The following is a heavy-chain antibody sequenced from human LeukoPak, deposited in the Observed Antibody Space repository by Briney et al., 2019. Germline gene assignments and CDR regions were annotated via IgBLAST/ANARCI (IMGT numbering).Heavy chain of an antibody. CDR2: ISRSGNTI. CDR1: GATLSDDY. J-gene: IGHJ3*02. CDR3: ARQAYDAFDI. Sequence: PGGSLRLSCAASGATLSDDYMSWFRQAPGKGLEWVAYISRSGNTIYYAVSVKVRFTISRDEAENSLFLQMNSLRAEDTAVYYCARQAYDAFDISGQGTMVTVS. V-gene: IGHV3-11*04.